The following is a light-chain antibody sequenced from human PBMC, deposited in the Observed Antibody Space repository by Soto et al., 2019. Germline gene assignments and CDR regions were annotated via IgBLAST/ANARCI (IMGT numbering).Light chain of an antibody. V-gene: IGLV2-14*01. Sequence: QSALTQPASVSGSPGQSITISCTGTSTDIGDYNYVSRFQQHPGKAPKLMIYEVSYRPSGVSHRFSGSKSGNTASLTISGLQAEDEADYYCSSYTSSNTRFVFGTGTKVTVL. CDR1: STDIGDYNY. CDR3: SSYTSSNTRFV. J-gene: IGLJ1*01. CDR2: EVS.